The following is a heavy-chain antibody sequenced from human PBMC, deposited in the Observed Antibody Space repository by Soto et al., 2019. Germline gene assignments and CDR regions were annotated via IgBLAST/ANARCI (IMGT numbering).Heavy chain of an antibody. J-gene: IGHJ6*02. CDR3: ARVDLRFLGWSGYGMDV. Sequence: EVQLVESGGGLVKPGGSLRLSCAASGFTFSSYSMNWVRQAPGKGLEWVSSISSSSSYIYYADSVKGRFTISRDNAKNSLYLQMNSLRAEDTAVYYCARVDLRFLGWSGYGMDVWGQGTTVTVSS. D-gene: IGHD3-3*01. CDR1: GFTFSSYS. V-gene: IGHV3-21*01. CDR2: ISSSSSYI.